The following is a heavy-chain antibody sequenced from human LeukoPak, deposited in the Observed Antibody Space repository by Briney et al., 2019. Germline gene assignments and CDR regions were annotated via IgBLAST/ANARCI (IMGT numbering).Heavy chain of an antibody. V-gene: IGHV3-23*01. CDR3: TKSAPGSRNALFDY. J-gene: IGHJ4*02. CDR1: GFTFSNYA. Sequence: PGGSLRLSCADSGFTFSNYALSWVRQAPGKGLEWVSLVNGGGGDTYYADSVKGRFTISRDTSKDTLYLQMNSLRDYDTAVYYCTKSAPGSRNALFDYWGQGTLVTVSS. CDR2: VNGGGGDT. D-gene: IGHD1-1*01.